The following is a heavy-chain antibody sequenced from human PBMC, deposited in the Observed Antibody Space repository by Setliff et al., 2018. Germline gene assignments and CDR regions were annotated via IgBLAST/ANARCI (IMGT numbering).Heavy chain of an antibody. J-gene: IGHJ4*02. CDR2: ISSDGSYI. CDR1: GFTFSTYE. V-gene: IGHV3-21*05. D-gene: IGHD3-10*01. CDR3: ARNGEEY. Sequence: GGSLRLSCAASGFTFSTYEMNWVRQAPGKGLEWVSYISSDGSYIYYADSVKGRFTISRDNAKNSLYLQMNSLRAEDTAVYYCARNGEEYWGQGTLVTVSS.